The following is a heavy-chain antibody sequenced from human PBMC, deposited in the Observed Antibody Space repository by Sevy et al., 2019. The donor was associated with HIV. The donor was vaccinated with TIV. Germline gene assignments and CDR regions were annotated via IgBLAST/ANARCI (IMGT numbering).Heavy chain of an antibody. CDR3: ASERYCSGGSCPYGMDV. D-gene: IGHD2-15*01. Sequence: SETLCLTCTVSGGSISSYYWSWIRHPPGKGLEWIGYIYYSGSTNYNPSLKSRVTISVDTSKNQFSLKLSSVTAADTAVYYCASERYCSGGSCPYGMDVWGQGTTVTVSS. CDR1: GGSISSYY. J-gene: IGHJ6*02. CDR2: IYYSGST. V-gene: IGHV4-59*12.